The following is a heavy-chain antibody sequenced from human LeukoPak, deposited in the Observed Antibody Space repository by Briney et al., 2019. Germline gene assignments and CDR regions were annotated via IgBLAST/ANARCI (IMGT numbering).Heavy chain of an antibody. CDR2: MNPNSGNT. CDR3: ARRYSSSWYDYGMDV. V-gene: IGHV1-8*02. Sequence: ASVKVSCKASGYTFTSYGISWVRQAPGQGLEWMGWMNPNSGNTGYAQKFQGRVTMTRNTSISTAYMELSSLRSEDTAVYYCARRYSSSWYDYGMDVWDQGTTVTVSS. J-gene: IGHJ6*02. D-gene: IGHD6-13*01. CDR1: GYTFTSYG.